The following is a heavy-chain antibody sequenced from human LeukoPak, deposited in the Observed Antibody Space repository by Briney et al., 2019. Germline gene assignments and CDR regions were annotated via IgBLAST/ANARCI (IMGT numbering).Heavy chain of an antibody. CDR1: GITVSSNF. V-gene: IGHV3-23*01. Sequence: GGSLRLSCAASGITVSSNFMSWVRQAPGKGLEWVSAISGSGGSTYYAASVKGRFTISRDTSKNTLYLQMNSLRAEDTAVYYCADLGSPNYQLLWFGKLDPPHFDYWGQGTLVTVSS. CDR3: ADLGSPNYQLLWFGKLDPPHFDY. D-gene: IGHD3-10*01. CDR2: ISGSGGST. J-gene: IGHJ4*02.